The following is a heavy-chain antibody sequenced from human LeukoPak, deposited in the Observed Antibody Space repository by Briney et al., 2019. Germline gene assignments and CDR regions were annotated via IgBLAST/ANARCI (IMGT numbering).Heavy chain of an antibody. J-gene: IGHJ4*02. V-gene: IGHV4-59*08. D-gene: IGHD3-10*01. Sequence: PSETLSLTCTVSTGSISSYYWSWIRQPPGKGLEWIGYIYDSGSTNYNSSLRSRVTFSVDTSKNQFSLKLSSVTAADTAVYYCAIGTMVRGVDGSLDCRGQGTLVTVSS. CDR2: IYDSGST. CDR1: TGSISSYY. CDR3: AIGTMVRGVDGSLDC.